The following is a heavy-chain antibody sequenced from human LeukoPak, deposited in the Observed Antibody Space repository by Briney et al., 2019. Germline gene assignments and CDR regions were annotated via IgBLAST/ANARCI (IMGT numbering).Heavy chain of an antibody. D-gene: IGHD6-13*01. Sequence: GGSLRLSCAVSGFTFSNNNMNWVRQAPGKGLEWVASINSRSSSIYYGDSVEGRFTISRDNVKNSLYLQMNRLRAEDTAVYYCARADWDGSSWLIDFWGQGTLVTVSS. CDR2: INSRSSSI. J-gene: IGHJ4*02. CDR3: ARADWDGSSWLIDF. CDR1: GFTFSNNN. V-gene: IGHV3-21*01.